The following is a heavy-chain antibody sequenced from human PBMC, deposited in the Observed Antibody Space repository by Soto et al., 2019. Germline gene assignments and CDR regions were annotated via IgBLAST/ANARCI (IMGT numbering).Heavy chain of an antibody. V-gene: IGHV3-23*01. J-gene: IGHJ4*02. CDR3: AKAPVEMATITGVDY. CDR1: GFTFSSYS. Sequence: XVSLRLSCSASGFTFSSYSMSWVRQAPGKGLEWVSAISGSGGSTYYADSVKGRFTISRDNSKNTLYLLMNSLRAEDTAVYYCAKAPVEMATITGVDYWGQGNLVTVSS. CDR2: ISGSGGST. D-gene: IGHD5-12*01.